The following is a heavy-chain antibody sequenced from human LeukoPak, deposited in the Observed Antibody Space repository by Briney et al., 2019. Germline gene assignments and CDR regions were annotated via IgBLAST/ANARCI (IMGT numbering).Heavy chain of an antibody. Sequence: GGSLRLSCTASGFTFSSYWMHWIRQAPGKGLVWVALISADGSTTMYADSVKGRLTISRDNAKNTLYLRMNRLRVDDTAVYYCARDTGEMFDPWGQGTLVSVSS. CDR1: GFTFSSYW. CDR2: ISADGSTT. J-gene: IGHJ5*02. V-gene: IGHV3-74*03. D-gene: IGHD3-16*01. CDR3: ARDTGEMFDP.